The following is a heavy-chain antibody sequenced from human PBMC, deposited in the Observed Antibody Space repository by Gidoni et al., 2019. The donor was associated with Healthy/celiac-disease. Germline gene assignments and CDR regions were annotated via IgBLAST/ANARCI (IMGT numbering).Heavy chain of an antibody. V-gene: IGHV3-30*18. Sequence: QVQLVESGGGVVQPGRSLRLSCAASGFTFSSYGMHWVRPAPGKGLEGVAVISYYGSNKYYADSVKGRFTISRDNSKNTLYLQMNSLRAEDTAVYYCAKDRVPDGYTSLDYWGQGTLVTVSS. J-gene: IGHJ4*02. CDR1: GFTFSSYG. CDR2: ISYYGSNK. CDR3: AKDRVPDGYTSLDY. D-gene: IGHD5-12*01.